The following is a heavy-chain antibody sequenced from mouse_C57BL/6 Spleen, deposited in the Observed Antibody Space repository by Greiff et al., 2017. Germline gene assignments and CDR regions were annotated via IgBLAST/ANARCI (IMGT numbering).Heavy chain of an antibody. CDR2: INPGSGGT. D-gene: IGHD2-4*01. CDR3: ARLNYGYFDY. J-gene: IGHJ2*01. Sequence: QVQLKQSGAELVRPGTSVKVSCKASGYAFTNYLIEWVKQRPGQGLEWIGVINPGSGGTNYNEKFKGKATLTADKSSSTAYMQLSSLTSEDSAVXFCARLNYGYFDYWGQGTTLTVSS. V-gene: IGHV1-54*01. CDR1: GYAFTNYL.